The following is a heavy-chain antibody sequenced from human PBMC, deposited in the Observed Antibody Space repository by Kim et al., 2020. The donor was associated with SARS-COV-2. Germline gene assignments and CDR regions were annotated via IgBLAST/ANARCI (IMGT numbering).Heavy chain of an antibody. CDR3: AKVDCGGDCYPYYFDF. D-gene: IGHD2-21*02. J-gene: IGHJ4*02. Sequence: GGSLRLSCAASGFTFTSYAMSWVRQAPGKGLEWVSVIYSGGSSTYYADSVKGRFTISRDNSKNTLYLQMNSLRAEDTAVYYCAKVDCGGDCYPYYFDFWSQGTLVTVSS. CDR1: GFTFTSYA. V-gene: IGHV3-23*03. CDR2: IYSGGSST.